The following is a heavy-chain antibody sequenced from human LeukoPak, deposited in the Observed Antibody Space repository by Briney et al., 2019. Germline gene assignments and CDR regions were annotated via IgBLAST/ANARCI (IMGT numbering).Heavy chain of an antibody. J-gene: IGHJ3*02. CDR3: ARGLIRQSAFDI. CDR1: GGSISSYY. CDR2: IYYSGST. D-gene: IGHD2-8*01. V-gene: IGHV4-59*01. Sequence: SETLSLTCTVPGGSISSYYWSWIRQPPGKGLGWIAYIYYSGSTNYNPSLKSRVTISIDTSKNQFSLKLNSVTAADTAVYYCARGLIRQSAFDIWGQGTMVTVSS.